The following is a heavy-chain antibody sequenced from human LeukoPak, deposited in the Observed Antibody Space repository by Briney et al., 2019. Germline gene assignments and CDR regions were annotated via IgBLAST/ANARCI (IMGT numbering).Heavy chain of an antibody. J-gene: IGHJ6*03. D-gene: IGHD3-10*01. CDR1: GGSISSYY. V-gene: IGHV4-59*12. Sequence: SETLSLTCTVSGGSISSYYWSWIRQPPGKGLEWIGYIYYSGSTNYNPSLKSRVTISVDTSKNQFSLKLSSVTAADTAVYYCVMSRGDYYYYYMDVWGKGTTVTVSS. CDR2: IYYSGST. CDR3: VMSRGDYYYYYMDV.